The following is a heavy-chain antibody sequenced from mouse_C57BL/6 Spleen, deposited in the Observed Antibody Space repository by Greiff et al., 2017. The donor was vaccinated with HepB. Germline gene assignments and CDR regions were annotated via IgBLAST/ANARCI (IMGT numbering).Heavy chain of an antibody. D-gene: IGHD2-4*01. CDR1: GYAFSSSW. J-gene: IGHJ3*01. CDR3: ASERLRRFAY. V-gene: IGHV1-82*01. Sequence: VQLQQSGPELVKPGASVKISCKASGYAFSSSWMNWVKQRPGKGLEWIGRIYPGDGDTNYNGKFKGKATLTADKSSSTAYMQLSSLTSEDSAVYFCASERLRRFAYWGQGTLVTVSA. CDR2: IYPGDGDT.